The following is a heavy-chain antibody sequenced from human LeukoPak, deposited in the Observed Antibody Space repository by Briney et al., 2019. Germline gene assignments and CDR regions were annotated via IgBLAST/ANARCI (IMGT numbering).Heavy chain of an antibody. CDR3: ARDTGGGYSCYDC. V-gene: IGHV3-7*01. D-gene: IGHD5-18*01. CDR1: GFTLSSYW. J-gene: IGHJ4*02. Sequence: SGGSLRLSCAASGFTLSSYWMTWIRQAPGKGLEWVANIKQDGSEKYYVDSVKGRFTISRDNAKNSLYLQMNSLRAEDTAVYYCARDTGGGYSCYDCWGQGTLVTVSS. CDR2: IKQDGSEK.